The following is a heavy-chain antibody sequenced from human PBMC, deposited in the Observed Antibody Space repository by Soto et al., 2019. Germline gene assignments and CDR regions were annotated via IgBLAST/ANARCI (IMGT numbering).Heavy chain of an antibody. J-gene: IGHJ2*01. D-gene: IGHD4-17*01. Sequence: GGSLRLSCAASGFTFSSYGMHWVRQAPGKGLEWVAVISYDGSNKYYADSVKGRFTISRDNSKNTLYLQMNSQRAEDTAVYYCAKRTVGWYFDLWGRGTLVTVSS. CDR2: ISYDGSNK. CDR1: GFTFSSYG. CDR3: AKRTVGWYFDL. V-gene: IGHV3-30*18.